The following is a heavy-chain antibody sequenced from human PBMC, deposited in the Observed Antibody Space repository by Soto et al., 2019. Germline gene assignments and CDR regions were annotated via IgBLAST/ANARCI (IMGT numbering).Heavy chain of an antibody. CDR3: ARDRGYTYGIDF. V-gene: IGHV3-23*01. CDR2: IHGGGNSA. Sequence: GSLRLSCAASGFTFSGYAMSWVRQAPGKGLEWVSVIHGGGNSAYYADSVKGRFTISRDNSKNTLYLQMNSLRDEDTAVYYCARDRGYTYGIDFWGQGALVTVSS. J-gene: IGHJ4*02. D-gene: IGHD5-18*01. CDR1: GFTFSGYA.